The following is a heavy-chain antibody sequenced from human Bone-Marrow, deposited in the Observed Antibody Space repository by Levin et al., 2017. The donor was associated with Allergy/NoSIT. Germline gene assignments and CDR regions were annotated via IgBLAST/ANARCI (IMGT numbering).Heavy chain of an antibody. CDR2: INEDGSEQ. D-gene: IGHD1-26*01. Sequence: PGGSLRLSCAASGFPFSTSWINWVRQAPGKGLEWVANINEDGSEQHYVNSLRGRFTISRDDAKNSVYLQMNSLRVDDTAVYYCARMSQEPFDSWGQGTLVTVSS. CDR3: ARMSQEPFDS. J-gene: IGHJ4*02. CDR1: GFPFSTSW. V-gene: IGHV3-7*01.